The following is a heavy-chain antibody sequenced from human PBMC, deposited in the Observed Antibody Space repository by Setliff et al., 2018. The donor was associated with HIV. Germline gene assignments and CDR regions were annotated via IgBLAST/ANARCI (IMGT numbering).Heavy chain of an antibody. CDR1: GYIFTNYG. V-gene: IGHV1-18*01. D-gene: IGHD1-26*01. J-gene: IGHJ3*02. CDR2: ITGYNGNT. Sequence: ASVKVSCKASGYIFTNYGISWVRQAPGQGLEWMGWITGYNGNTNYAEKFQGRVTMTIDTSTSTAYLELRSLRSDDTAVYYCARFPPMLSGSYVRGAFDIWGQGTMVTVSS. CDR3: ARFPPMLSGSYVRGAFDI.